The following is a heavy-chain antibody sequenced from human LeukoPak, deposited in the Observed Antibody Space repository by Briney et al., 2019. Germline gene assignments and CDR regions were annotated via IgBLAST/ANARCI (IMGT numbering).Heavy chain of an antibody. J-gene: IGHJ4*02. CDR2: ITLNSGDT. D-gene: IGHD3-16*02. CDR3: ARERFTTRLGELSFQRAVVYY. Sequence: ASVKVSCKASGYTFTGYYMHWVRQAPGQGLEWMGWITLNSGDTKYAQNFQGRVTMTRDTSISTVYMELSRLRFDDTAVYYCARERFTTRLGELSFQRAVVYYWGQGTLVTVSS. V-gene: IGHV1-2*02. CDR1: GYTFTGYY.